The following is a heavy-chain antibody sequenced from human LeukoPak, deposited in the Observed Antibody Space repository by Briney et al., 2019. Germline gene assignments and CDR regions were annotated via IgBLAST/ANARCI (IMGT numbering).Heavy chain of an antibody. D-gene: IGHD1-26*01. V-gene: IGHV3-43D*04. CDR1: GFTFDDYA. CDR2: ISWDGCTT. CDR3: VKDGSPTRGYYFDH. J-gene: IGHJ4*02. Sequence: GVSLRLSCAASGFTFDDYAMHWVRQTPEKGLEWVSLISWDGCTTYYADSVQGRFTVSRDNSKNSLYLQMNSLRAEDTALYYCVKDGSPTRGYYFDHWGQGALITVSS.